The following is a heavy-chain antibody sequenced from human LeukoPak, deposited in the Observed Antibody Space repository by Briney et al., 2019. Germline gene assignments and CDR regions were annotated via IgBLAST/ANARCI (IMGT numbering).Heavy chain of an antibody. CDR3: AREGRYDSSGYQNDY. CDR2: IIPIFGTA. CDR1: GGTFSSYA. V-gene: IGHV1-69*13. J-gene: IGHJ4*02. D-gene: IGHD3-22*01. Sequence: ASVKVSSKASGGTFSSYAISWVRQAPGQGLEWMGGIIPIFGTANYAQKFQGRVTITADESTSTAYMELSSLRSEDTAVYYCAREGRYDSSGYQNDYWGQGTLVTVSS.